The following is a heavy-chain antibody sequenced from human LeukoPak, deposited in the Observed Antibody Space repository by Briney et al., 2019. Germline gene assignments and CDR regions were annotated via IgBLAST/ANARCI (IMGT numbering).Heavy chain of an antibody. V-gene: IGHV3-66*01. Sequence: PGGSLRLSCEASGFTVRNNYVTWVRQAPGKGLEWVSVIYSGGGTYYADSVKDRFTISRDNSKNTLFLQMNSLRVEDSAVYYCTRVFAYSYGDFDNWGQGTLVAVSS. CDR1: GFTVRNNY. CDR2: IYSGGGT. J-gene: IGHJ4*02. CDR3: TRVFAYSYGDFDN. D-gene: IGHD5-18*01.